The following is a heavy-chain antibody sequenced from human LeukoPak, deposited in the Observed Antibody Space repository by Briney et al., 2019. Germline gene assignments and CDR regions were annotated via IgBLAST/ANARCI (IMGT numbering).Heavy chain of an antibody. D-gene: IGHD6-13*01. J-gene: IGHJ4*02. V-gene: IGHV4-61*02. CDR2: IYTSGST. CDR1: GGSLSSGSYY. CDR3: ARAEDGSSWLDY. Sequence: SETLSLTCTVSGGSLSSGSYYWSWIRQPAGKGLEWIGRIYTSGSTNYNPSLKSRVTISVDTSKNQFSLKLSSVTAADTAVYYCARAEDGSSWLDYWGQGTLVTVSS.